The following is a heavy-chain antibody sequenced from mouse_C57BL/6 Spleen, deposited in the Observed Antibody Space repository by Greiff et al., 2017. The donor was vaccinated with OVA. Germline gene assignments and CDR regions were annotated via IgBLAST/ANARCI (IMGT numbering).Heavy chain of an antibody. CDR2: ISGGGGNT. V-gene: IGHV5-9*01. Sequence: DVQLVESGGGLVKPGGSLKLSCAASGFTFSSYTMSWVRQTPEKRLEWVATISGGGGNTYYPDSVKGRFTISRDNAKNTLYLQMSSLRSEDTALYYWARYELGGYFDYWGQGTTLTVSS. CDR3: ARYELGGYFDY. D-gene: IGHD4-1*01. J-gene: IGHJ2*01. CDR1: GFTFSSYT.